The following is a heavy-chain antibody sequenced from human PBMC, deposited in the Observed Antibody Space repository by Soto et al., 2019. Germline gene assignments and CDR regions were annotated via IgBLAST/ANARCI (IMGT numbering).Heavy chain of an antibody. CDR1: GFSRSTSGVG. CDR2: IYLYDDT. D-gene: IGHD2-8*01. V-gene: IGHV2-5*01. J-gene: IGHJ6*02. CDR3: ANDNHYCTNGVCPGKGMDV. Sequence: QITLKESGPTLVKPTQTLTLTCTFSGFSRSTSGVGVGWIRQPPGKALEWLALIYLYDDTRYSPSLKSRLTITKDTSKNQVVLTMTNMDPVDTATYYCANDNHYCTNGVCPGKGMDVWGQGTTVTVSS.